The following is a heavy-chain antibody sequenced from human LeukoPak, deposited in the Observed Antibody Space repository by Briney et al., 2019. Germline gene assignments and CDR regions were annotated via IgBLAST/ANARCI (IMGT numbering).Heavy chain of an antibody. J-gene: IGHJ5*02. V-gene: IGHV1-46*01. D-gene: IGHD1-1*01. CDR3: ARDFGYNWKANWFDP. CDR2: INLSGGTT. Sequence: ASVKVSCKASGYPFTGYYMHWVRQAPGQGLEWMGIINLSGGTTYYAQKFQGRVTMTNDMSTSTAYMELSSLRSEDTAVYYCARDFGYNWKANWFDPWGQGTLVTVS. CDR1: GYPFTGYY.